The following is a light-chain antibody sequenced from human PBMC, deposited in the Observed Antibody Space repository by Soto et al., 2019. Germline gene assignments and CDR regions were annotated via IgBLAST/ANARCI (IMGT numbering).Light chain of an antibody. Sequence: DIQMTQSPSSLSASVGDRVTITCRASQGISSYLGWYQQKPGKAPKLLIYAASSLQSGVPSRFSGSGSGTDFTLTISSLQPEDFATYYCQQLHDYPITFGQGTRLEI. CDR1: QGISSY. CDR2: AAS. CDR3: QQLHDYPIT. V-gene: IGKV1-9*01. J-gene: IGKJ5*01.